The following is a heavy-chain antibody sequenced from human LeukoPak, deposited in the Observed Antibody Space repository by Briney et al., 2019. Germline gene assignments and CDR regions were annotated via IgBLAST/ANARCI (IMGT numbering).Heavy chain of an antibody. V-gene: IGHV3-53*01. CDR3: AKVGPKYSSSSFDY. CDR1: GFTVSNNF. Sequence: GGSLRLSCAASGFTVSNNFMTWVRQAPGKGLEWVSVIYSGGGTYYADSVKGRFTISRDNSKNTLYLQMNSLRAEDTAVYYCAKVGPKYSSSSFDYWGQGTLVTVSS. J-gene: IGHJ4*02. CDR2: IYSGGGT. D-gene: IGHD6-13*01.